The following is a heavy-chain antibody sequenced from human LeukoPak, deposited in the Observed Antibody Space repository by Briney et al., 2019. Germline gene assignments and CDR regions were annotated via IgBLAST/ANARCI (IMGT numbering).Heavy chain of an antibody. CDR1: GGSISSYY. Sequence: SETLSLTCTVSGGSISSYYWSWIRQPPGKGLEWIGYIYYSGSTNYNPSLKSRVTISVDTSKNQFSLKLSSVTAADTAVYYCAILRGYSYGSFDYWGQGTLVTVSS. CDR3: AILRGYSYGSFDY. D-gene: IGHD5-18*01. CDR2: IYYSGST. J-gene: IGHJ4*02. V-gene: IGHV4-59*01.